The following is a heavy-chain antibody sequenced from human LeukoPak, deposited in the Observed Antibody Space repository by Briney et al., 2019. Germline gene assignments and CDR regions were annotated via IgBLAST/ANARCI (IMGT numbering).Heavy chain of an antibody. D-gene: IGHD3-16*01. CDR3: VKVGEIWSNGGFYDL. V-gene: IGHV4-59*12. CDR2: IYYSGST. Sequence: PSETLSLTCTVFGGSISSYYWSWIRQPPGKGLEWIGYIYYSGSTTYNPSLKSRVTISVDTSKNQFSLKLSSVTAADTAVYYCVKVGEIWSNGGFYDLWGQGTLVTVSS. CDR1: GGSISSYY. J-gene: IGHJ5*02.